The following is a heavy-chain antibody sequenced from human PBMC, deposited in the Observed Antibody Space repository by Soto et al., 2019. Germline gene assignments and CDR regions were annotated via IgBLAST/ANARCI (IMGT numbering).Heavy chain of an antibody. CDR2: ISVTGENS. CDR1: QFTFNVYA. Sequence: GGSLRLSCTASQFTFNVYAMSWVRQAPGKGLEWVSSISVTGENSLYADSVRGRFTMSRDNSKDILYLQMNSLRVDDTAMYYCAEQHGAWPSNWLDAWGQGALVTVSS. V-gene: IGHV3-23*01. J-gene: IGHJ5*02. CDR3: AEQHGAWPSNWLDA.